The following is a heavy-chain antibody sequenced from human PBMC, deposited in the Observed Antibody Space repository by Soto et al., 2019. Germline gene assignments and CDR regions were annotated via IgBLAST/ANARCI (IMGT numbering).Heavy chain of an antibody. CDR1: GGSISSIDYF. V-gene: IGHV4-30-4*01. CDR2: IYHTGTT. CDR3: ARVMAAMQNWLDP. J-gene: IGHJ5*02. D-gene: IGHD2-2*01. Sequence: PSETLSLTCSVSGGSISSIDYFWSWIRQPPGEGLECIGFIYHTGTTYYNPSLRSRVTISIDTSKSQFSMKLNSVTAADTAVYYCARVMAAMQNWLDPWGQGTLVTVSS.